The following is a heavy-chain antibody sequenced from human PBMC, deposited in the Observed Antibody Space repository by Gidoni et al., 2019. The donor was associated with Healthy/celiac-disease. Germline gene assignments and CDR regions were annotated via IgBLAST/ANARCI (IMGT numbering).Heavy chain of an antibody. D-gene: IGHD3-10*01. CDR3: ATGTSMVRGVILWFDP. V-gene: IGHV1-24*01. CDR2: FDPEDGET. CDR1: GYTLTDLS. J-gene: IGHJ5*02. Sequence: QVQVVQSGAEVKQPGASVKVSCKVSGYTLTDLSMHWVRQAPGKGLEWMGGFDPEDGETIYAQKFKGRVTMTEDTSTDTAYMELSSLRSEDTAVYYCATGTSMVRGVILWFDPWGQGTLVTVSS.